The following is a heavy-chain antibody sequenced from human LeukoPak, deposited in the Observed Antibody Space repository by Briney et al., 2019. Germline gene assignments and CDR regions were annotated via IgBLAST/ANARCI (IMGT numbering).Heavy chain of an antibody. CDR1: GFIFSSKW. D-gene: IGHD3-22*01. CDR2: IDNGGSYT. V-gene: IGHV3-74*01. Sequence: GGSLRLSCAASGFIFSSKWIHWVRQAPGKGLGWVSRIDNGGSYTSYADSVKGRFTISRDNAKNTLYLQMNSLRAEDTAVYYCARDLPISDSSGYYLDYWGQGTVVTVSS. J-gene: IGHJ4*02. CDR3: ARDLPISDSSGYYLDY.